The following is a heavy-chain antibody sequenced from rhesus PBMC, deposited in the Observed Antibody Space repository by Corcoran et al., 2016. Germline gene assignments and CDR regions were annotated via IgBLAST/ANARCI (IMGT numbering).Heavy chain of an antibody. CDR2: IGGMSDST. J-gene: IGHJ5-1*01. D-gene: IGHD4-23*01. V-gene: IGHV4-127*01. Sequence: QVQLQESGSGLVKPSETLSLTCGVSGYSISSGYGWSWIRQHPGKGLECGGYIGGMSDSTNYNPSLKRRITISKDASKNQFSLKLSSVTAADTAVYYCARNPLYSNPRFDVWGAGVLVTVSS. CDR1: GYSISSGYG. CDR3: ARNPLYSNPRFDV.